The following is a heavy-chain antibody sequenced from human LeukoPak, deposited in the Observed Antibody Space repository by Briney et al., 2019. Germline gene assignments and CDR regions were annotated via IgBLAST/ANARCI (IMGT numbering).Heavy chain of an antibody. CDR1: GYTFTDYD. J-gene: IGHJ4*02. CDR3: ARFHRHQLPKSDY. Sequence: ASVKVSCKTSGYTFTDYDINWVRQATGQGLEWMGWMNPYSGSTGYAQNFQGRVTMTRDTSITTAYMELSSLTSEDTAVYYCARFHRHQLPKSDYWGQGTLVTVSS. CDR2: MNPYSGST. V-gene: IGHV1-8*01. D-gene: IGHD1-14*01.